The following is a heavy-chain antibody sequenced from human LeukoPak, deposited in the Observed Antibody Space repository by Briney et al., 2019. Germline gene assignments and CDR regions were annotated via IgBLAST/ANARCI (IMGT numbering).Heavy chain of an antibody. CDR3: ARSLSTAGIDY. Sequence: SETLSLTCAVSGYSITTGRYWGWIRQPPGKGLEWIGSIYQSGSTYYNPSLKSRVTISVDKSKNQFSLNLRSVTAPDTAVYYCARSLSTAGIDYWGQGTLATVSS. D-gene: IGHD2-2*01. V-gene: IGHV4-38-2*01. CDR2: IYQSGST. CDR1: GYSITTGRY. J-gene: IGHJ4*02.